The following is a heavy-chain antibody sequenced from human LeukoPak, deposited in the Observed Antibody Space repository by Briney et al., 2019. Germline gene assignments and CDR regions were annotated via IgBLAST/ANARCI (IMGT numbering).Heavy chain of an antibody. Sequence: SETLSLTCAVYGGSFSGYYWSWIPQPPGKGLEWIGETNHSGSTNYNPSLKSRVTISVDTSKNQFSLKLSSVTAADTAVYYCARDPYCSSTSCHYYFDYWGQGTLVTVSS. D-gene: IGHD2-2*01. V-gene: IGHV4-34*01. CDR2: TNHSGST. CDR3: ARDPYCSSTSCHYYFDY. CDR1: GGSFSGYY. J-gene: IGHJ4*02.